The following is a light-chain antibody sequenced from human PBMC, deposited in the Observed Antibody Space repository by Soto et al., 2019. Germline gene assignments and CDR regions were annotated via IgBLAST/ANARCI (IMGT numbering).Light chain of an antibody. CDR3: QQRSNSALT. V-gene: IGKV3-11*01. CDR1: QSVSSY. CDR2: DAS. Sequence: EIVLTQSPATLSLSPGERATLSCRASQSVSSYLAWYQQKPGQAPRLLIYDASNRATGIPARFSGSGSGTDFTLTISSLEPEDFAVYYCQQRSNSALTFGEGTKVEIK. J-gene: IGKJ4*01.